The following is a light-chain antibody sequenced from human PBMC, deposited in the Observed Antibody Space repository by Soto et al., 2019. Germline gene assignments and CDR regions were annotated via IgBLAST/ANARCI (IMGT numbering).Light chain of an antibody. J-gene: IGLJ2*01. V-gene: IGLV2-14*01. Sequence: QSALTQPASVSRSPGQSITISCAGTSSGVGGYTYVSWYQQHPGKAPKLMIYDVSNRPSGVSNRFSGSKSGNTASLTISGLHAEDEAYYYCTSYTSSSTPYAFGGGTKLTVL. CDR3: TSYTSSSTPYA. CDR1: SSGVGGYTY. CDR2: DVS.